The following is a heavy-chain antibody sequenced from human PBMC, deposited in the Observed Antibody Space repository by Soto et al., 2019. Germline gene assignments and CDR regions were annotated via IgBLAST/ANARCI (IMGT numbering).Heavy chain of an antibody. J-gene: IGHJ5*02. CDR3: ARPVWLGYCSSTSCYAPNWFDP. CDR1: GYSFTSYW. D-gene: IGHD2-2*01. V-gene: IGHV5-51*01. Sequence: GESLKISCKGSGYSFTSYWIGWVRQMPGKGLEWMGIIYPGDSDTRYSPSFQGQVTISADKSISTAYLQWSSLKASDTAMYYCARPVWLGYCSSTSCYAPNWFDPWGQGTLVTVSS. CDR2: IYPGDSDT.